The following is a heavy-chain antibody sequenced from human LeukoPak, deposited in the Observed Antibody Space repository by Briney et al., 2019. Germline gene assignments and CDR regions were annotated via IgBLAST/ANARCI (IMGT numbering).Heavy chain of an antibody. J-gene: IGHJ4*02. CDR2: IDWDDDK. D-gene: IGHD1-14*01. CDR1: GFSLSTSGMC. V-gene: IGHV2-70*11. CDR3: ARSPDKPYYFDY. Sequence: GSGPALVKPTQTLTLTCTFSGFSLSTSGMCVSWIRQPPGKALEWLARIDWDDDKYYSTSLKTRLTISKDTSKNQVVLTMTNMDPVDTATYYCARSPDKPYYFDYWGQGTLVTVSS.